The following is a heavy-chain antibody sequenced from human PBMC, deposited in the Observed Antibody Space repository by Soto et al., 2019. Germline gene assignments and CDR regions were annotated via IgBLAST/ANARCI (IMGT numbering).Heavy chain of an antibody. J-gene: IGHJ3*02. Sequence: EVQLLESGGGLVQPGGSLRLSWAASGFTFSSYAMSWVRQAPGKGLEWVSAISGSGGSTYYADSVKGRFTISRDNSKNTLYLQMNSLRADDTAVYYCAIAPSWLVKKGRDAFDIWGQGTMVTVSS. CDR1: GFTFSSYA. CDR2: ISGSGGST. V-gene: IGHV3-23*01. D-gene: IGHD6-19*01. CDR3: AIAPSWLVKKGRDAFDI.